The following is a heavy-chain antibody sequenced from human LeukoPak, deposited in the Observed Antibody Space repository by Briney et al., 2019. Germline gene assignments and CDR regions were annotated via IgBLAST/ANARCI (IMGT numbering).Heavy chain of an antibody. CDR3: AGRPRGHSNGRVDY. D-gene: IGHD5-18*01. CDR2: ISYDGSHK. Sequence: QSGGSLRLSCAASGLTFSDYTMHWVRQAPGKGLEWVAVISYDGSHKDYGDSVKGRFTISRDNSKNTLYLQMNSLRVEDTAVYYCAGRPRGHSNGRVDYWGQGTLVTVSS. V-gene: IGHV3-30-3*01. CDR1: GLTFSDYT. J-gene: IGHJ4*02.